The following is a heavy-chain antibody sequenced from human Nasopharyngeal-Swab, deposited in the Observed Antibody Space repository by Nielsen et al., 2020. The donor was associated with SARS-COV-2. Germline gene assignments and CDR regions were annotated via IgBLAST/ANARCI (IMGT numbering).Heavy chain of an antibody. CDR1: GYTFTSYY. J-gene: IGHJ4*02. Sequence: ASVNVSCKASGYTFTSYYMHWVRQAPGQGLEWMGISNPSGGSTSYAQKFQGRVTMTRDTSTSTVYMELGSLRSEDTAVYYCARDGVLTIFGVWRAPGSEYYFAYWGQGTLVTVSS. CDR2: SNPSGGST. D-gene: IGHD3-3*01. CDR3: ARDGVLTIFGVWRAPGSEYYFAY. V-gene: IGHV1-46*01.